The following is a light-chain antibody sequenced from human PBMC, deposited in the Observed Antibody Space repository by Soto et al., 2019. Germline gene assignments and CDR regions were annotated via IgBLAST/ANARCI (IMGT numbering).Light chain of an antibody. Sequence: QSALTQPASVSGSPGLSITISCTGTSSTFGSYNRVSWYQQHPGKAPKLMIYEGSNRPSGISNRYSGSKSGNTASLTISGLQAEDEADYYCFSYAGGVTSVFGTGTKLTVL. CDR1: SSTFGSYNR. CDR3: FSYAGGVTSV. J-gene: IGLJ1*01. V-gene: IGLV2-23*01. CDR2: EGS.